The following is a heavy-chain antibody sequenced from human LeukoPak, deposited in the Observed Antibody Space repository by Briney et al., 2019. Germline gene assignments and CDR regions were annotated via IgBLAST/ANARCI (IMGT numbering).Heavy chain of an antibody. V-gene: IGHV3-23*01. D-gene: IGHD3-10*01. J-gene: IGHJ4*02. CDR1: GFTFSTYS. CDR2: ISGSGGST. CDR3: AKDVLLWFGELGY. Sequence: GGSLRLSCAASGFTFSTYSMNWVRQAPGKGLEWVSAISGSGGSTHYADSVKGRFTISRDNSKNTLYLQMNSLRAEDTAVYYCAKDVLLWFGELGYWGQGTLVTVSS.